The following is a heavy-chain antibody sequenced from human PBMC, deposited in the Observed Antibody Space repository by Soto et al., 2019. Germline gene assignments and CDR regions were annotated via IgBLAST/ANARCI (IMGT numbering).Heavy chain of an antibody. J-gene: IGHJ4*02. CDR2: IYYSGST. V-gene: IGHV4-59*01. D-gene: IGHD6-13*01. Sequence: PSVTLSLTCTVSGGSISSYYWSWIRQPPGKGLEWIGYIYYSGSTNYNPSLKSRVTISVDTSKNQFSLKLSSVTAADTAVYYCARETAGTIAIDYWGQGTLVTVSS. CDR1: GGSISSYY. CDR3: ARETAGTIAIDY.